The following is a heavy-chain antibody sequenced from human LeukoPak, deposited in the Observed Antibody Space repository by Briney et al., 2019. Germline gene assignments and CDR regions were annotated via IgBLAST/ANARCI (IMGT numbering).Heavy chain of an antibody. J-gene: IGHJ3*02. CDR3: SKPLTLGVAAYDAFDI. V-gene: IGHV3-23*01. CDR2: ISGSGGST. CDR1: GFTFSSYA. D-gene: IGHD2-15*01. Sequence: GGSLRLSCAASGFTFSSYAMSWVRQAPGKGLEWVSAISGSGGSTYYADSVKGRFTISRDNSKNTLYLQMNSLRAEDTAVYYCSKPLTLGVAAYDAFDIWGQGTMVTVSS.